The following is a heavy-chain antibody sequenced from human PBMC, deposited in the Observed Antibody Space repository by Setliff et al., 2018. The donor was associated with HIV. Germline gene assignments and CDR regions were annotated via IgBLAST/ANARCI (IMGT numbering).Heavy chain of an antibody. J-gene: IGHJ3*02. V-gene: IGHV1-46*01. Sequence: ASLKVSCKPSGYSFTNHYMHWVRQAPGQGLEWMGVINPTGGSTRNTQKFPGRVAMTRDTSTSTVYMELSSLRSEDTAVYYCASAGAWQRNALDIWGQGTMVTVSS. D-gene: IGHD5-12*01. CDR1: GYSFTNHY. CDR3: ASAGAWQRNALDI. CDR2: INPTGGST.